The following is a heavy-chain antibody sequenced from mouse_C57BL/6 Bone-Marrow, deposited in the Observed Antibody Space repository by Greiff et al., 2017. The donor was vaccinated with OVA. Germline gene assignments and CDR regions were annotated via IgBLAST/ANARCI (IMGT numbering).Heavy chain of an antibody. CDR1: GYTFTSYW. Sequence: VKLQQPGAELVRPGSSVKLSCKASGYTFTSYWMHWVKQRPIQGLEWIGNIDPSDSETHYNQKFKDKATLTVDKSSSTAYMQLSSLTSEDSAVYYCARNDYGYFDYWGQGTTLTVSS. CDR2: IDPSDSET. D-gene: IGHD2-4*01. CDR3: ARNDYGYFDY. J-gene: IGHJ2*01. V-gene: IGHV1-52*01.